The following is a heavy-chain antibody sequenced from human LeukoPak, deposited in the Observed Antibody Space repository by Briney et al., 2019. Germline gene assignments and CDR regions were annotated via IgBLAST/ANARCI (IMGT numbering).Heavy chain of an antibody. D-gene: IGHD3-10*01. CDR2: IYTSGST. CDR3: ARSVQLITMVRGVIHWFDP. J-gene: IGHJ5*02. V-gene: IGHV4-4*07. CDR1: GGSISSYY. Sequence: SETLSLTCTVYGGSISSYYWSWIRQPAGEGLEWIGRIYTSGSTNYNPSLKSRVTMSVDTSKNQFSLKLSSVTAADTAVYYCARSVQLITMVRGVIHWFDPWGQGTLVTVSS.